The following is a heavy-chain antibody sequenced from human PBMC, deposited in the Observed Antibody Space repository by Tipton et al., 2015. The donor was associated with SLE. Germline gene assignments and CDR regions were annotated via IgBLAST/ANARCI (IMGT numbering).Heavy chain of an antibody. CDR3: ARVQVRHSGYYYWFDP. Sequence: TLSLTCTVSGGSVNGHYWNWIRQAPGKGLEWIGYIYYKGSTDYKSSLKSRLTISIDTSKNQVSLKLNSVTAADTAVYHCARVQVRHSGYYYWFDPWGQGTLVTVSS. CDR1: GGSVNGHY. V-gene: IGHV4-59*08. J-gene: IGHJ5*02. D-gene: IGHD3-22*01. CDR2: IYYKGST.